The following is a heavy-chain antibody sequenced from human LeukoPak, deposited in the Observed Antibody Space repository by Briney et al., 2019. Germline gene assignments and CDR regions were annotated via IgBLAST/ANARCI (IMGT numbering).Heavy chain of an antibody. CDR2: IKTDGSEK. J-gene: IGHJ5*02. CDR3: VRGSSGTVVRGVSWAWFDP. V-gene: IGHV3-7*03. D-gene: IGHD3-10*01. Sequence: PGGSLRLSCAASGFPFSIYYMTWVRQAPGKGLEWVAIIKTDGSEKYYVAFAKGRFTISRDNAKNSLYLQMNSMRAEDTAVYYCVRGSSGTVVRGVSWAWFDPWGQGTLVSVSS. CDR1: GFPFSIYY.